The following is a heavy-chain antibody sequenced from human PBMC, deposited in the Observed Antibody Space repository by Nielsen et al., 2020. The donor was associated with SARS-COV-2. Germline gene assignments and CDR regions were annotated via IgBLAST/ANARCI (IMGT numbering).Heavy chain of an antibody. J-gene: IGHJ6*02. D-gene: IGHD3-3*01. CDR2: IYYSGST. Sequence: SETLSLTCTVSGGSISSYYWSWIRQPPGKGLEWNGYIYYSGSTNYNPSLKSRVTISVDTSKNQFSLKLSSVTAADTAVYYCARTYYDFWSGYSYYYYGMDVWGQGTTVTVSS. V-gene: IGHV4-59*01. CDR1: GGSISSYY. CDR3: ARTYYDFWSGYSYYYYGMDV.